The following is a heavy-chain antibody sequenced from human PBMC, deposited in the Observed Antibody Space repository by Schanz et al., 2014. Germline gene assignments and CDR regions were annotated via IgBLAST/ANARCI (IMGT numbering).Heavy chain of an antibody. CDR1: GVTFSSYS. D-gene: IGHD4-17*01. CDR3: ARGYGDSPTDF. CDR2: IIPILGIA. V-gene: IGHV1-69*02. J-gene: IGHJ4*02. Sequence: QVQLVQSGAEVKKPGSSVKVSCKASGVTFSSYSISWVRQAPGQGLEWMGRIIPILGIANYAQNFQDKVTITADTSTTTAYMELSGLRSEDTAVYYCARGYGDSPTDFWGQGTLVTVSS.